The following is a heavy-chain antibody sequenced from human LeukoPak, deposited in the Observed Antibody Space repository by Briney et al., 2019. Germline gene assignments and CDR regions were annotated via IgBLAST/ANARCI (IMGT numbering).Heavy chain of an antibody. D-gene: IGHD6-13*01. Sequence: PGGSLRLSCAASGFTFSSYWMSWVRQAPGKGLEWVANIKQDGSEKYYVDSVKGRFTISRDNAKNSLYLQMNSLRAEDTAVYYCARVGGQQLVLSSYYFDYWGQGTLVTVSS. J-gene: IGHJ4*02. V-gene: IGHV3-7*01. CDR1: GFTFSSYW. CDR3: ARVGGQQLVLSSYYFDY. CDR2: IKQDGSEK.